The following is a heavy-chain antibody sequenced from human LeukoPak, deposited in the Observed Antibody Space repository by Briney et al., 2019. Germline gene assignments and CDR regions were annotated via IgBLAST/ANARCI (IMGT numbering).Heavy chain of an antibody. D-gene: IGHD6-19*01. Sequence: GGDICHAGSVEGRFTISRDNSKNTLYLQMNSLRPEDTAVYYSAKDNPTEKVAGLGPGSWGQGTLVTVSS. CDR2: GGDI. V-gene: IGHV3-30*02. CDR3: AKDNPTEKVAGLGPGS. J-gene: IGHJ5*02.